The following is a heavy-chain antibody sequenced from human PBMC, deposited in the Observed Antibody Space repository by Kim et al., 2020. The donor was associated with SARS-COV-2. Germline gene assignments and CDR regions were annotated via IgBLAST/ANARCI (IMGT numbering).Heavy chain of an antibody. V-gene: IGHV3-30*18. CDR1: GFTFSSYG. CDR2: ISYDGSNK. CDR3: AKNSDFDY. J-gene: IGHJ4*02. Sequence: GGSLRLSCAASGFTFSSYGMHWVRQAPGKGLEWVAVISYDGSNKYYADSVKGRFTISRDNSKNTLYLQMNSLRAEDTAVYYCAKNSDFDYWGQGTLVTVSS.